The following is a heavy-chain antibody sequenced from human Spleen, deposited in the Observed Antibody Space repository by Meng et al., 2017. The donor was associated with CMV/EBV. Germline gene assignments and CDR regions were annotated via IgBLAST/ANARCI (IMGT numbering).Heavy chain of an antibody. V-gene: IGHV3-9*01. CDR2: INWNGDRM. Sequence: GRALRLSCAASGFTFDDYAMHWVRQVPGKGLEWVSAINWNGDRMAYVEPVKGRFAISRDNVKKSLYLQMNSLRPEDTAFYYCARDTSGWFAGVGSWGQGTLVTVSS. J-gene: IGHJ5*02. CDR3: ARDTSGWFAGVGS. CDR1: GFTFDDYA. D-gene: IGHD6-19*01.